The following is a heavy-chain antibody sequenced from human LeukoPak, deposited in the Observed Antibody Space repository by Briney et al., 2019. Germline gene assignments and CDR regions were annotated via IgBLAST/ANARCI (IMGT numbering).Heavy chain of an antibody. CDR2: VYTSGST. J-gene: IGHJ3*02. CDR3: ASESSGYSPDAFDI. CDR1: GGSISSYY. D-gene: IGHD3-22*01. Sequence: SETLPLTCTVSGGSISSYYWSWIRQPAGKGLEWIGRVYTSGSTNYNPSLKSRVTMSVDTSKNQFSLKLSSVTAADTAVYYCASESSGYSPDAFDIWGQGTMVTVSS. V-gene: IGHV4-4*07.